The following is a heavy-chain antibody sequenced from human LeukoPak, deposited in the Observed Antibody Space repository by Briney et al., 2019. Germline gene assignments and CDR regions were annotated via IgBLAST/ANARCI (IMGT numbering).Heavy chain of an antibody. V-gene: IGHV3-30*02. CDR3: ARELLRWGSSGTFGY. J-gene: IGHJ4*02. CDR2: VRYDGSKK. Sequence: PGGSLRLSCAASRFTFSSFAIMWVRQAPGKGPEWVAFVRYDGSKKYYTNSVKGRFTISRDNSKNTLYLQMNSLRAEDTAVYYCARELLRWGSSGTFGYWGQGTLVTVSS. D-gene: IGHD3-16*01. CDR1: RFTFSSFA.